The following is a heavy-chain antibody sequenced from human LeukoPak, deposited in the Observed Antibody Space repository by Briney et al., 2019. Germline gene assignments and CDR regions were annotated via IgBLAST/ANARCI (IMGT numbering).Heavy chain of an antibody. CDR2: IYHSGGA. J-gene: IGHJ4*02. V-gene: IGHV4/OR15-8*01. D-gene: IGHD1-14*01. Sequence: PSETLSLTCAVSGVPIASHSWWSWVRQPPGKGLEWIGEIYHSGGANYKPSLKSRVTMSVDTSNNHFSLKLTSVTAADTAAYFCAYNRDFALDNWGQGTLVTVSS. CDR1: GVPIASHSW. CDR3: AYNRDFALDN.